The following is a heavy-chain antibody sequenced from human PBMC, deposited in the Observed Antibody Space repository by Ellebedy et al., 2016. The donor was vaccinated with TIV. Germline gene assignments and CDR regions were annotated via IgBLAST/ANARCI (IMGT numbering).Heavy chain of an antibody. Sequence: SETLSLTCTVSNDSISNYYWSWIRQPPGKGLQWIGYVFYSGSTHYNPSLKSRVTISVDTSKRQFAPRLSSVTAADTAFYFCARMKAVAGTFVIDYWGLGTLVTVSS. CDR2: VFYSGST. D-gene: IGHD6-19*01. J-gene: IGHJ4*02. V-gene: IGHV4-59*01. CDR3: ARMKAVAGTFVIDY. CDR1: NDSISNYY.